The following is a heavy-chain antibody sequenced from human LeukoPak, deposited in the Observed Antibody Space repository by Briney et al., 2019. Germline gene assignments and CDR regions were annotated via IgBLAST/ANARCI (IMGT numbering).Heavy chain of an antibody. J-gene: IGHJ4*02. D-gene: IGHD5-18*01. CDR1: GYTFTSYA. CDR3: ARVRGYSYGYNY. CDR2: INAGNDNT. V-gene: IGHV1-3*01. Sequence: ASVKVSCKASGYTFTSYAVHWVRQAPGQRLEWMGWINAGNDNTKYSQKFQGRVTITRDTSASTAYMELSSLRSEDTAVYYCARVRGYSYGYNYWGQGTLVTVSS.